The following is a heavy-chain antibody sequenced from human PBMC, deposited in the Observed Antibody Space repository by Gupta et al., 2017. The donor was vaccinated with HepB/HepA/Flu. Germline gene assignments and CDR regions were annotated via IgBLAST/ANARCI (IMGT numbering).Heavy chain of an antibody. V-gene: IGHV1-18*01. Sequence: GPEVKKPGASVKVSCKASGYSFTSYGISWVRRAPGQGLQWMGWISGYNGNTKHIEKFQGRVTMTTDTSTSTAYLELRNLTSDDTAVYFCARDVSFDPWGQGTLVIGSA. CDR3: ARDVSFDP. J-gene: IGHJ5*02. CDR1: GYSFTSYG. CDR2: ISGYNGNT. D-gene: IGHD5/OR15-5a*01.